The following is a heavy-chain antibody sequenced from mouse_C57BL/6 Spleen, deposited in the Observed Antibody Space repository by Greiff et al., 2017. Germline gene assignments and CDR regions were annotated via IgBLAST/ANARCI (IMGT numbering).Heavy chain of an antibody. Sequence: VQLKESGPGLVKPSQSLSLTCSVTGYSITSGYYWNWIRQFPGNKLEWMGYISYDGSNNYNPSLKNRISITRDTSTNQFFLKLSSVTTGDTATYNCAMDEDRFDYWGQGTTLTVSS. J-gene: IGHJ2*01. CDR1: GYSITSGYY. V-gene: IGHV3-6*01. CDR2: ISYDGSN. CDR3: AMDEDRFDY.